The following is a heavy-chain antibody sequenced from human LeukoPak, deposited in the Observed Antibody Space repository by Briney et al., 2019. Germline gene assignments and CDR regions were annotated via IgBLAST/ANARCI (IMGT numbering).Heavy chain of an antibody. D-gene: IGHD1-26*01. J-gene: IGHJ4*02. Sequence: GSLRLSCAASGFTFSSYWMHWVRQAPGKGLVWVSRISKDGSSTYYADSVKGRFTISRDNAENTLYLQMNSLRAEDTAVYYCARDEVGVGATHDYWGQGTLVTVSS. CDR1: GFTFSSYW. CDR3: ARDEVGVGATHDY. V-gene: IGHV3-74*01. CDR2: ISKDGSST.